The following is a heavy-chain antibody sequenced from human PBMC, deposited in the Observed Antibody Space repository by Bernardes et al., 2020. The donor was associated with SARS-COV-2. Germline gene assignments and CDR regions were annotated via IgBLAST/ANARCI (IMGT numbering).Heavy chain of an antibody. CDR3: AGSSCGIDCYIGGLRSWDYGMDV. J-gene: IGHJ6*02. Sequence: SETLSLTCTVSGGSISSSNYYWGWIRQPPGKGLEWIGSIYVSGNSYYNPSLQNRVRGSVDTSKNQLSLRLSFVTAADTAVYYCAGSSCGIDCYIGGLRSWDYGMDVWGHGTTVTVSS. CDR2: IYVSGNS. V-gene: IGHV4-39*01. CDR1: GGSISSSNYY. D-gene: IGHD2-21*02.